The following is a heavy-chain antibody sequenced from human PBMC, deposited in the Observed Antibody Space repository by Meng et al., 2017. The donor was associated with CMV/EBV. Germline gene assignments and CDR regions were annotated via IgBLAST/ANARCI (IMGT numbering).Heavy chain of an antibody. J-gene: IGHJ5*02. CDR1: FTGYY. CDR2: INPNSGGT. V-gene: IGHV1-2*02. CDR3: ARVGLVYCSSTSCRNWFDP. Sequence: FTGYYMHWVRQAPRQGLEWRGWINPNSGGTNYAQKFQGRVTMTRDTSISTAYMELSRLRSDDTTVYYCARVGLVYCSSTSCRNWFDPWGQGTLVTVSS. D-gene: IGHD2-2*01.